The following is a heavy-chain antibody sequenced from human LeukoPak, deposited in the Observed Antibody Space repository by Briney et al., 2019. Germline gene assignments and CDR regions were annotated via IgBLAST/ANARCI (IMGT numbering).Heavy chain of an antibody. CDR1: GCTLTAYY. J-gene: IGHJ5*02. CDR3: VRDGVWYQLLYWFDP. Sequence: ASVKVSRKASGCTLTAYYMHWVRQAPRQGVEWVGWINPNSCGTDYAQTFRGRVTRTRDTSISTVYMDMSRWRSDDTAVYYCVRDGVWYQLLYWFDPWGEGTLVTVSS. CDR2: INPNSCGT. D-gene: IGHD2-2*01. V-gene: IGHV1-2*02.